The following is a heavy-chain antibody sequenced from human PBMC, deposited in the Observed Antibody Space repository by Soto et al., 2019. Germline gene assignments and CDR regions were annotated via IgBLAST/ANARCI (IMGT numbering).Heavy chain of an antibody. CDR1: DDSISSYY. D-gene: IGHD1-1*01. V-gene: IGHV4-59*01. CDR2: VFYRGGT. CDR3: ARVQLVDKVIDY. Sequence: SETLSLTCSVSDDSISSYYWSWIRQPPGKGLQWICYVFYRGGTAYNPSLKSRVTISIDMSKKQFSLNLNSVTAADTAAYFCARVQLVDKVIDYWGQGTLVTVSS. J-gene: IGHJ4*02.